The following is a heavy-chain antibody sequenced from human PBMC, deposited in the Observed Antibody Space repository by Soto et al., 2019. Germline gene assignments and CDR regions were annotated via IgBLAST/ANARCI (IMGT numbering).Heavy chain of an antibody. D-gene: IGHD2-21*01. CDR1: GFMFSTYL. Sequence: PGGSLRLSCEASGFMFSTYLMSWVRQAPGKGLEWVANIKQGGNEKFYVDSVKGRFTISRDNAKKSLFLQMNSLRPEDTAVYYCARDAYSYFDYWGQGTLVTVSS. CDR2: IKQGGNEK. J-gene: IGHJ4*02. CDR3: ARDAYSYFDY. V-gene: IGHV3-7*01.